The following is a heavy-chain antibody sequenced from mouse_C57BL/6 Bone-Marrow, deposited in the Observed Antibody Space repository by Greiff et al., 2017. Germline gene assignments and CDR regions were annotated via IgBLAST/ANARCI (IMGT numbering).Heavy chain of an antibody. Sequence: EVQGVESGGGLVKPGGSLKLSCAASGFTFSSYAMSWVRQTPEKRLEWVATISDGGSYTYYPDNVKGRFTISRDNAKNNLYLQMSHLKSEDTAMYYCARDGYYGYFDVWGTGTTVTVSS. CDR1: GFTFSSYA. V-gene: IGHV5-4*01. CDR2: ISDGGSYT. D-gene: IGHD2-2*01. CDR3: ARDGYYGYFDV. J-gene: IGHJ1*03.